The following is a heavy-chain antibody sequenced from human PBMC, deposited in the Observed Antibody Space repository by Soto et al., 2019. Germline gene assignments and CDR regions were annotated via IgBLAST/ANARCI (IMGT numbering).Heavy chain of an antibody. D-gene: IGHD3-10*01. CDR2: ISGSGSKT. J-gene: IGHJ6*02. Sequence: VQLLESGGGVVQSGGSLRVSCEVSGFTLSSYAMSWVRQAPGKGLEWVSAISGSGSKTYYAASVKGRFTISRDNSENTVYLQLNSVRVEATAVYYCAREVVLGGTNYYYYGLGVWGRGTTVTVSS. CDR1: GFTLSSYA. CDR3: AREVVLGGTNYYYYGLGV. V-gene: IGHV3-23*01.